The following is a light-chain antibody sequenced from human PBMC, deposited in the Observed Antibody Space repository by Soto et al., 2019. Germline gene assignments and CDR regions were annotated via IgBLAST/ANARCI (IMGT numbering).Light chain of an antibody. CDR3: CSYAGSYTFV. J-gene: IGLJ1*01. CDR1: ASDVGGYSY. CDR2: DVS. Sequence: QSALAQPRSVSGSPGQSVTISCTGTASDVGGYSYVSWYQQHPGKVPKLIIYDVSKWPSGVPDRFSGSKSGNTASLTISGLQAEDEGEYYCCSYAGSYTFVFGTGTKVTVL. V-gene: IGLV2-11*01.